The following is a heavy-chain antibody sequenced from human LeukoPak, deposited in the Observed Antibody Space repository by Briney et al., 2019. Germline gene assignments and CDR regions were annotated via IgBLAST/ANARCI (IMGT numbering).Heavy chain of an antibody. CDR2: IRYDGSNK. D-gene: IGHD3-10*01. CDR3: AQFGGLVRGVIANFDY. Sequence: EPGGSLRLSCAASGFTFSSYGMHWVRQAPGKGLEWVAFIRYDGSNKYYADSVKGRFTISRDNSKNTLYLQMNSLRAEDTAVYYCAQFGGLVRGVIANFDYWGQGTLVTVSS. CDR1: GFTFSSYG. J-gene: IGHJ4*02. V-gene: IGHV3-30*02.